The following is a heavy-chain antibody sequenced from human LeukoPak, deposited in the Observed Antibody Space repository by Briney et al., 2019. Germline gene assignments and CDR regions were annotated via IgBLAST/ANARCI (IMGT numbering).Heavy chain of an antibody. D-gene: IGHD6-13*01. CDR2: IYYSGST. CDR3: AMNGNSSSWYYYGMDV. V-gene: IGHV4-39*01. J-gene: IGHJ6*02. Sequence: SETLSLTCTVSGGSISSSSYYWGWIRQPPGKGLEWIGSIYYSGSTYYNPSLESRVTISVDTSKNQFSLKLSSVTAADTAVYYCAMNGNSSSWYYYGMDVWGQGTTVTVSS. CDR1: GGSISSSSYY.